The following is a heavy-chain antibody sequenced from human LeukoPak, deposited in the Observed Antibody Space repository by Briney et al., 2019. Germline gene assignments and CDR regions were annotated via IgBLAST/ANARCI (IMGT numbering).Heavy chain of an antibody. CDR2: INHSGST. D-gene: IGHD3-10*01. Sequence: SETLSLTCAVYGGSFSGYYWSWIRQPPGKGLEWIGEINHSGSTNYNPSLKSRVTISVDTSKNQFSLKLSSVTAADTAVYYCARRRITMVRGVIIKFPLDYRGQGTLVTVSS. J-gene: IGHJ4*02. V-gene: IGHV4-34*01. CDR1: GGSFSGYY. CDR3: ARRRITMVRGVIIKFPLDY.